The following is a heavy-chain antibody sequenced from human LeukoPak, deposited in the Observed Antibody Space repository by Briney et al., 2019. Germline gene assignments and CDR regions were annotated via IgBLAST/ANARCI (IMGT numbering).Heavy chain of an antibody. CDR3: ARDKPLVVAVAFDY. CDR2: ISSSGSTI. Sequence: PGGSLRLSCAASRFTFSSYEMNWVRQAPGKGLEWVSYISSSGSTIYYADSVKGRFTISRDNAKNSLYLQMNSLRAEDTAVYYCARDKPLVVAVAFDYWGQGTLVTVSS. J-gene: IGHJ4*02. V-gene: IGHV3-48*03. D-gene: IGHD6-19*01. CDR1: RFTFSSYE.